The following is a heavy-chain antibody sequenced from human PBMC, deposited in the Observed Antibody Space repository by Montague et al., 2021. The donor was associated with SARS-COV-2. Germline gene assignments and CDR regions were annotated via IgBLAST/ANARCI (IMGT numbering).Heavy chain of an antibody. CDR1: GDSISSYY. CDR2: IYTSGST. V-gene: IGHV4-59*10. D-gene: IGHD3-22*01. CDR3: ARLPYFYDSTHAFDI. Sequence: SETLSLTCDVYGDSISSYYWSWIRQPAGKGLEWIGRIYTSGSTNYNPSLKSRVTISVDTSKNQFSLRLSSVTAADTAVYYCARLPYFYDSTHAFDIWGQGTMVTVSS. J-gene: IGHJ3*02.